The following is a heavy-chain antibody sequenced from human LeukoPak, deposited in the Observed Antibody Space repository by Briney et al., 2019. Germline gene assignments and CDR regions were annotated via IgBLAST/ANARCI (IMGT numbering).Heavy chain of an antibody. Sequence: PGGSLRLSCAASGFTFSSYAMSWVRQAPGKGLEWFSAISGSGGSTYYADSVNGRFTISRDNSKNTLYLQMNSLRAEDTAVYYCANGLDYVWGSYRPFDYWGQGTLVTVSS. D-gene: IGHD3-16*02. J-gene: IGHJ4*02. CDR3: ANGLDYVWGSYRPFDY. CDR1: GFTFSSYA. V-gene: IGHV3-23*01. CDR2: ISGSGGST.